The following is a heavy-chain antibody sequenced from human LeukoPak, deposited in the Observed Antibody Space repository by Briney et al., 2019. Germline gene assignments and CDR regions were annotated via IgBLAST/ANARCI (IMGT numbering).Heavy chain of an antibody. CDR1: GFTFSSYW. CDR2: INNDGSST. J-gene: IGHJ1*01. V-gene: IGHV3-74*01. D-gene: IGHD6-25*01. Sequence: AGSLRLSCAASGFTFSSYWMHWVRQGPGNGLLWVSRINNDGSSTSYADSVKGRFTISRDNAKNTLYLQMNSLRAEDTGVYFCARDLGGPGHWGQGTLVTVSS. CDR3: ARDLGGPGH.